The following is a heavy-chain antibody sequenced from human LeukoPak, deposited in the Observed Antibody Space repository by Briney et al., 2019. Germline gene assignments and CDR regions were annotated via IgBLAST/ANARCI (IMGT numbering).Heavy chain of an antibody. CDR3: ARGRKWFGDRNWFDP. V-gene: IGHV1-8*01. CDR2: MNPNSGNT. J-gene: IGHJ5*02. Sequence: ASVKVSCKASGYTFTSYDINWVRQATGQGLEWMGWMNPNSGNTGYAQKFQGRVTMTRNTSISTAYMELSSLRSEDTAVYYCARGRKWFGDRNWFDPWGQGTPVTVSS. D-gene: IGHD3-10*01. CDR1: GYTFTSYD.